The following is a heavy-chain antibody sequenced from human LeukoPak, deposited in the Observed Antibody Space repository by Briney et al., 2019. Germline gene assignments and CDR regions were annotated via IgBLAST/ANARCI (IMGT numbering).Heavy chain of an antibody. CDR3: ARDEHGDFQGFDY. CDR2: INYSGNT. J-gene: IGHJ4*02. D-gene: IGHD4-17*01. Sequence: SETLSLTCTVSGGSIGSYYWGWIRQPPGRGPEWIGIINYSGNTYYNPSLKSRVTISVDTPKNQFSLKVSSVTAADTAVYYCARDEHGDFQGFDYWGQGTRVTVSS. V-gene: IGHV4-39*07. CDR1: GGSIGSYY.